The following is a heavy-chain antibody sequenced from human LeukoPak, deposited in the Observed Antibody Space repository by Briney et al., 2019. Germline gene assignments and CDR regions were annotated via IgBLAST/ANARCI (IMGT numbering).Heavy chain of an antibody. CDR1: GYSFTSYW. CDR2: IYPGDSDT. D-gene: IGHD4-17*01. J-gene: IGHJ4*02. Sequence: GEPLKISCKGSGYSFTSYWIGWARQMPGKGREWMGIIYPGDSDTTYSPSFQGQVTISADKSISTAYLQWSSLKASDTAMYYCASMTTVTSYWGQGTLVTVSS. CDR3: ASMTTVTSY. V-gene: IGHV5-51*01.